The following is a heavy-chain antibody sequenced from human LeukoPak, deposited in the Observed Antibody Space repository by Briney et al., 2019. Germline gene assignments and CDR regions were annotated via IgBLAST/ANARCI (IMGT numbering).Heavy chain of an antibody. V-gene: IGHV3-64*01. CDR1: GITFRDSV. CDR2: ISRDGGSS. CDR3: ARGLHKDKVTWGPVDW. Sequence: GGSLRLSCAASGITFRDSVMHWVPQAPGKGLEYVSAISRDGGSSYYASSVKGRFIISRDNSKNTLYLQMGSLRTDDMAVYYCARGLHKDKVTWGPVDWWGQGTLVTVSS. D-gene: IGHD2-21*01. J-gene: IGHJ4*02.